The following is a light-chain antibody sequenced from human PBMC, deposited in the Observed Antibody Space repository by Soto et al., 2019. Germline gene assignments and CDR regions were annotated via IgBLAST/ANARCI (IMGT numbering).Light chain of an antibody. Sequence: DIQMTQSPSSLYTSVGDRVTITCRASQYINNYLNWYQQKPGKAPKLLIFAAYNLQSGVPSRFSGSGSGTDFTLTISSLQPEDFATYYCQQSYSTPPYTFGQGTNLDMK. CDR1: QYINNY. V-gene: IGKV1-39*01. CDR2: AAY. J-gene: IGKJ2*01. CDR3: QQSYSTPPYT.